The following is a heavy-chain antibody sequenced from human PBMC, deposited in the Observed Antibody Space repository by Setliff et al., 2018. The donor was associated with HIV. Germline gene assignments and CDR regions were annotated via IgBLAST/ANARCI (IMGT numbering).Heavy chain of an antibody. CDR1: GASISNSRHY. CDR3: ARPSTGGGYNYWYFDL. D-gene: IGHD5-12*01. CDR2: VDYSGTA. Sequence: LSLTCTVSGASISNSRHYWGWIRQSPGKGLEWIGNVDYSGTAYYNPSLKSRVTISVDTSKNQFSLKLSSVAAADTAVYYCARPSTGGGYNYWYFDLWGRGTLVTVSS. V-gene: IGHV4-39*01. J-gene: IGHJ2*01.